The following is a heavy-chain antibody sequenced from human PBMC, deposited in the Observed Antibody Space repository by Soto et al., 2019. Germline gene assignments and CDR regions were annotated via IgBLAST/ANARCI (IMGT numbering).Heavy chain of an antibody. V-gene: IGHV3-9*01. Sequence: GGSLRLSCLASGFTVCYYGMHWVGHAPGKGLEWVAGISWNSGSLQYVGSVRGRFTISRDNANKAVYLQMNSLRPSDTAIYYCAKGGYSGPRLECDCWGQGVQVTVSS. CDR3: AKGGYSGPRLECDC. D-gene: IGHD5-12*01. CDR2: ISWNSGSL. CDR1: GFTVCYYG. J-gene: IGHJ4*02.